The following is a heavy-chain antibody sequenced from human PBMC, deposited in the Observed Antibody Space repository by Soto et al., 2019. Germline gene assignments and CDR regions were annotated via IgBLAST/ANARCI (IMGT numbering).Heavy chain of an antibody. CDR3: ASPLNRHGGYLGY. Sequence: PSETLSLTCTVSGGSISSYYWSWIRQPPGKGLEWIGYIYYRGSTNYNPSLKSRVTISVDTSKNQFSLKLSSVTAADTAVYYCASPLNRHGGYLGYWGQGTLVTVSS. CDR1: GGSISSYY. J-gene: IGHJ4*02. CDR2: IYYRGST. V-gene: IGHV4-59*01. D-gene: IGHD5-12*01.